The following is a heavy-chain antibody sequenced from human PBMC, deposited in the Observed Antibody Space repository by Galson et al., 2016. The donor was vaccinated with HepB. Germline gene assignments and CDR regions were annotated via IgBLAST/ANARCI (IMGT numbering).Heavy chain of an antibody. CDR1: GGSFSDYA. CDR2: VIPMVGTA. CDR3: ARVDCSGSNCYWAY. Sequence: SVKVSCKVSGGSFSDYAFAWVRQAPGQGPEWMGRVIPMVGTAKYAQKFPGRVTLTADTSTKTAYMEFNRLTTEDTAMYYCARVDCSGSNCYWAYWGQGTLVTVSS. D-gene: IGHD2-15*01. J-gene: IGHJ4*02. V-gene: IGHV1-69*04.